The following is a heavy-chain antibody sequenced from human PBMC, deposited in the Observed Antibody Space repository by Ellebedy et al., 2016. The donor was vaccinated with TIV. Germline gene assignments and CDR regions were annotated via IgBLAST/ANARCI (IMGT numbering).Heavy chain of an antibody. CDR2: INPSGDRT. CDR3: AIRYSSGWSLDY. Sequence: VSVKVSCXASGYTFTSYYMHWVRQAPGQGLEWMGIINPSGDRTSYAQKFQGRVTMTRDTSTSTVYMELSSLRSEDTAVYYCAIRYSSGWSLDYWGQGTLVTVSS. V-gene: IGHV1-46*01. D-gene: IGHD6-19*01. J-gene: IGHJ4*02. CDR1: GYTFTSYY.